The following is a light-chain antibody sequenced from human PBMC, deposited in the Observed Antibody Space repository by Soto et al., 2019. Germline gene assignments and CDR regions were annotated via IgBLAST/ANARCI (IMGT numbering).Light chain of an antibody. CDR1: SSDVGGYHY. J-gene: IGLJ2*01. V-gene: IGLV2-11*01. CDR2: DVN. Sequence: QSVLTQPRSVSGSPGQSVTLSCTGTSSDVGGYHYVSWYQHHPGKAPKIIIFDVNQRPSGVPDRFSGSMSGNTASLTISGLETEDEEDYYCCSYAGSYTLVFGGGTKLTVL. CDR3: CSYAGSYTLV.